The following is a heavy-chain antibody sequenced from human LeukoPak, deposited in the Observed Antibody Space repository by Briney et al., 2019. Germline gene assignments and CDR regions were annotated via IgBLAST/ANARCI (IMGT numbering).Heavy chain of an antibody. CDR2: INYSGST. J-gene: IGHJ4*02. V-gene: IGHV4-34*10. D-gene: IGHD1-1*01. CDR1: GGSFSDYD. CDR3: ARYVPVKTGTTRSSFDF. Sequence: ETLSLTCAVSGGSFSDYDWSWIRQPPGKGLEWIGEINYSGSTNCDPSLESRSSMSIDTSKSQFSLNLRFVTAADTAVYYCARYVPVKTGTTRSSFDFWSQGTLVTVSS.